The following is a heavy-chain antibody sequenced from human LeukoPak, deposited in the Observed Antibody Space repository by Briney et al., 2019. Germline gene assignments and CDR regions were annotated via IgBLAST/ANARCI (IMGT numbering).Heavy chain of an antibody. Sequence: PSETLSLTCAVYGGSFSGYYWSWIRQPPGKGLEWIGYIYYSGSTYYNPSLKSRVTISVDTSENQFSLKLTSVTAADTAVYYCARSPEYYFDYWGQGTLVTVSS. V-gene: IGHV4-34*09. CDR3: ARSPEYYFDY. J-gene: IGHJ4*02. CDR1: GGSFSGYY. CDR2: IYYSGST. D-gene: IGHD1-14*01.